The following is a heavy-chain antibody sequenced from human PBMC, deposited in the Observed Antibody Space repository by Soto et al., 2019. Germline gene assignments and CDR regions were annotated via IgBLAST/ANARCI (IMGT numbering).Heavy chain of an antibody. CDR3: ALRYCSRTTCPPLNSYFYMDV. CDR2: ISGSGGTT. CDR1: GLSFSNYA. Sequence: GGSLRLSCAASGLSFSNYAMTWVRQAPGKGLEWVSGISGSGGTTFYAGSVKGRFAISRDNSKNTLYLQMNSLRAEDTALYYCALRYCSRTTCPPLNSYFYMDVWGKGTTVTVSS. J-gene: IGHJ6*03. D-gene: IGHD2-2*01. V-gene: IGHV3-23*01.